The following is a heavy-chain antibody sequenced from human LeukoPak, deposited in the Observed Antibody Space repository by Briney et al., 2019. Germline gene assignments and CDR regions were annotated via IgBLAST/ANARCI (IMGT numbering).Heavy chain of an antibody. D-gene: IGHD2-21*02. CDR1: GGSISSSNYY. V-gene: IGHV4-39*07. Sequence: SETLSLTCSVSGGSISSSNYYWVWIRQPPGKGLEWIGSIYYSGSTYYNPSLKSRVTISLDTSKNQFSLKLRSVTAADTAVYYCARAVVTADNWFDPWGQGTLVTVSS. J-gene: IGHJ5*02. CDR2: IYYSGST. CDR3: ARAVVTADNWFDP.